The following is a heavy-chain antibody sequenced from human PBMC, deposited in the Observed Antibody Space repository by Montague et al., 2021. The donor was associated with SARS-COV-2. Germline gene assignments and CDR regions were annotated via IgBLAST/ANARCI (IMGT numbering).Heavy chain of an antibody. D-gene: IGHD3-10*01. CDR1: GGSISSSHW. V-gene: IGHV4-4*02. CDR3: ARKFRTYGYGGRYWYFDL. CDR2: IYHSGST. Sequence: SETLSLTCAVSGGSISSSHWWSWVRQPPGKGLEWIGEIYHSGSTNYNPSLKSRVTISIDKSKNQFSLKLSSVTAADTAVYYCARKFRTYGYGGRYWYFDLWGRGTLVTVSS. J-gene: IGHJ2*01.